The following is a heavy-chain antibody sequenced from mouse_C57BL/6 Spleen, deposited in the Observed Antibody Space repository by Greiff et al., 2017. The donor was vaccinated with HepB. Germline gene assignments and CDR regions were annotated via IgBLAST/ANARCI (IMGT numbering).Heavy chain of an antibody. D-gene: IGHD1-1*01. Sequence: EVQLQQSGPELVKPGASVKISCKASGYSFTGYYMHWVKQSSEKSLEWIGEINPSTGGTSYNQKFKGKATLTVDKSSSTAYMQLKSLTSEDSAVYYCARAYYRYAMDYWGQGTSVTVSS. CDR2: INPSTGGT. J-gene: IGHJ4*01. V-gene: IGHV1-43*01. CDR3: ARAYYRYAMDY. CDR1: GYSFTGYY.